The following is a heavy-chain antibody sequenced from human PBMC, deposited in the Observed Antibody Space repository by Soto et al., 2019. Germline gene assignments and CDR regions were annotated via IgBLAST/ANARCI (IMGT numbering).Heavy chain of an antibody. J-gene: IGHJ4*01. CDR2: ITSDGDST. D-gene: IGHD2-15*01. CDR3: VKGNQLLRYYFEF. CDR1: GFTFSNYA. V-gene: IGHV3-64D*06. Sequence: GGSLRLSCSVSGFTFSNYAMDWVRQAPGKGLEYVSGITSDGDSTWHADSVKDRFTISRDNSKNTLFLQMSSLRVEDTAIYFCVKGNQLLRYYFEFWGPGTLVTVSS.